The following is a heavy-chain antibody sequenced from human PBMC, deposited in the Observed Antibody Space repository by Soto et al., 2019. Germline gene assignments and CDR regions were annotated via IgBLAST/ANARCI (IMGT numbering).Heavy chain of an antibody. CDR1: GGSISGYY. CDR2: LFYGGTT. D-gene: IGHD3-10*01. V-gene: IGHV4-39*01. J-gene: IGHJ4*02. Sequence: QVQLQESGPGLVKPSETLSLTCTGSGGSISGYYWTWIRQPPGKGLEWVGSLFYGGTTDYNPSLKSRITMSLDTSKNHFSLKLRSVTAADTAVYYCARHRGPAPVYWGQGTLVTASS. CDR3: ARHRGPAPVY.